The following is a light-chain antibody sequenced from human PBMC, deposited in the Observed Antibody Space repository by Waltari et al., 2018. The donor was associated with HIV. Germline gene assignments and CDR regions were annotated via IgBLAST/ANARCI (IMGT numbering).Light chain of an antibody. CDR1: SSNIGAGSD. V-gene: IGLV1-40*01. Sequence: QSVLTQPPSVSGAPGQRVTISCTGSSSNIGAGSDAHWYQQLPGTAPKLLIYANINRPSGVPDRFSGSKSGSSASLAITGLQAEDEAHYYCQSFDSSLTTSGVIFGGGTKLTVL. CDR3: QSFDSSLTTSGVI. CDR2: ANI. J-gene: IGLJ2*01.